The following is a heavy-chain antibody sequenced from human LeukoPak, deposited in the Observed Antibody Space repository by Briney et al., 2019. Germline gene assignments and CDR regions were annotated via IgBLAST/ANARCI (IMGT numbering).Heavy chain of an antibody. CDR1: GFTFSSYG. V-gene: IGHV3-30*03. CDR2: ISTDGSNE. D-gene: IGHD1-7*01. Sequence: GGSLRLSCAASGFTFSSYGMHWVRQAPGKGLEWVAVISTDGSNEYYADSVKGRFTISRDNSKNMLYLQMNSLRAEDTAVYYCARDGLLYSGTSVPIGYWGQGTLVTVSS. J-gene: IGHJ4*02. CDR3: ARDGLLYSGTSVPIGY.